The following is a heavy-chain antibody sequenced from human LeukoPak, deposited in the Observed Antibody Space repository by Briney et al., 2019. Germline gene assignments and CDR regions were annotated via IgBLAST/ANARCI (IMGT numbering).Heavy chain of an antibody. CDR3: ARWYSSSTNWFDP. CDR1: GGSFSGYY. Sequence: SETLSLTCAVHGGSFSGYYWSWIRQPPGKGLEWIGEINHSGSTNYNPSLKSRVTISVDTSKNQFSLKLSSVTAVDTAVYYCARWYSSSTNWFDPWGQGTLVTVSS. CDR2: INHSGST. J-gene: IGHJ5*02. V-gene: IGHV4-34*01. D-gene: IGHD6-6*01.